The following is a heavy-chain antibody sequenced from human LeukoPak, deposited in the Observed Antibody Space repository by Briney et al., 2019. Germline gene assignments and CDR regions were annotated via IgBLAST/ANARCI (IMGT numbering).Heavy chain of an antibody. CDR2: IYYSGST. D-gene: IGHD3-3*01. CDR3: ARDEEWFRGAFDI. V-gene: IGHV4-39*07. Sequence: PSQTLSLTCTVSGGSISSSSYYWGWIRQPPGKGLEWIGSIYYSGSTYYNPSLKSRVTISVDTSKNQFSLKLSSVTAADTAVYYCARDEEWFRGAFDIWGQGTMVTVSS. J-gene: IGHJ3*02. CDR1: GGSISSSSYY.